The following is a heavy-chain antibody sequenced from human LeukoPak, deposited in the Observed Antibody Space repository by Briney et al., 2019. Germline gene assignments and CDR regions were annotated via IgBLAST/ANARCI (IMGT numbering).Heavy chain of an antibody. CDR3: ARRNYCSSTSCQGGWFDP. D-gene: IGHD2-2*01. CDR2: IYPGDSDT. Sequence: GESLKISCKGSGYSFTSYWIGWVRQMPGKGLEWMGIIYPGDSDTRYSPSFQGQVTISADKSISTAYLQWSSLKASDTAMYYCARRNYCSSTSCQGGWFDPWGQGTLVTVSS. J-gene: IGHJ5*02. CDR1: GYSFTSYW. V-gene: IGHV5-51*01.